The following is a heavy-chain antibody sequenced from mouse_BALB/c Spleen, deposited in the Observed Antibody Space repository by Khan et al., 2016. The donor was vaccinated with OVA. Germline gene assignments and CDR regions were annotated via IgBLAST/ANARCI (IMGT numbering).Heavy chain of an antibody. CDR2: INPQNGGT. CDR3: ARDAGSY. Sequence: VQLKQSGPELVKPGASVKISCPTSGYTFPEYPVHWVKQSLGQSLDWIGVINPQNGGTAYNQKFTGKATLTVDKSSSTAYMEFRSLTSDDSAVYYCARDAGSYWGQGTSVTVAS. J-gene: IGHJ4*01. CDR1: GYTFPEYP. V-gene: IGHV1-18*01.